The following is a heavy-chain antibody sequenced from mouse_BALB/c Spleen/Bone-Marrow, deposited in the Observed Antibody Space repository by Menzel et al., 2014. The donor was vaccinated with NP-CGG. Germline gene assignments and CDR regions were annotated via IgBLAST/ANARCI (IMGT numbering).Heavy chain of an antibody. J-gene: IGHJ2*01. V-gene: IGHV5-6-3*01. D-gene: IGHD1-1*01. CDR3: ARDPYYSRSYDY. CDR2: INSNGGST. Sequence: DVHLVESGGGLVQPGGSLKLSCAASGFTFSSYGMSWVRQTPDKRLELVATINSNGGSTYYPDSVKGRFTISRDNAKNTLYLQMSSLKSEDTAMYYCARDPYYSRSYDYWGQGTTLTVSS. CDR1: GFTFSSYG.